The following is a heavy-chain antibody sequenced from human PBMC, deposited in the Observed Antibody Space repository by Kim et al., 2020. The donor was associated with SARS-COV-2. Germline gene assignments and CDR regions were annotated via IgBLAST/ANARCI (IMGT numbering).Heavy chain of an antibody. Sequence: GGSLRLSCEASGFTFNNYGMNWVRQAPGKGLEWVSGISGSASNAYYADSVKGRLTISRDNSKDTLYLQMNSLRAEDTAIYFCARVLVPGRYYFDYWGQVTLVTVSS. D-gene: IGHD2-21*02. CDR2: ISGSASNA. CDR3: ARVLVPGRYYFDY. CDR1: GFTFNNYG. V-gene: IGHV3-23*01. J-gene: IGHJ4*02.